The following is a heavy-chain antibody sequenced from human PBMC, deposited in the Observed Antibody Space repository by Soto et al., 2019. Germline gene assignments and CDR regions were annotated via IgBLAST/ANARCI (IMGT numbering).Heavy chain of an antibody. D-gene: IGHD2-2*01. CDR2: IIPILGIA. CDR3: ARDRTEGYCSSTSCYSGFDP. Sequence: SVKVSCKASGGTFSSYTISWVRQAPGQGLEWMGRIIPILGIANYAQKFQGRVTITADKSTSTAYMELSSLRSEDTAVYYCARDRTEGYCSSTSCYSGFDPWGQGTLVTVSS. V-gene: IGHV1-69*04. CDR1: GGTFSSYT. J-gene: IGHJ5*02.